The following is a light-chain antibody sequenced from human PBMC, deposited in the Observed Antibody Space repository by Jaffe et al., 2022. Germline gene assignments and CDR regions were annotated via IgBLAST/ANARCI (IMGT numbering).Light chain of an antibody. V-gene: IGLV4-69*01. CDR1: SGHSTYA. Sequence: QLVLTQAPSASASLGASVRLTCSLSSGHSTYAIAWHQQQPEKGPRFLMKINSDGGHIKGDGIPDRFSGSSSGTERYLTISSLQSEDEADYYCQTWGTGILVFGGGTKLTVL. J-gene: IGLJ3*02. CDR2: INSDGGH. CDR3: QTWGTGILV.